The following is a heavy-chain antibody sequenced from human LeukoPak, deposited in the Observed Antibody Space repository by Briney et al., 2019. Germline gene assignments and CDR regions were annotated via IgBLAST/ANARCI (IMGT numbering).Heavy chain of an antibody. CDR1: GGTFSSYA. CDR3: ARVPDFDYYYYGMDV. J-gene: IGHJ6*04. V-gene: IGHV1-69*06. D-gene: IGHD2-21*02. Sequence: KVSCKASGGTFSSYAISWVRQAPGQGLEGMGGIIPIFGTANYAQKFQGRVTITADKSTSTAYMELSSLRSEDTAVYYCARVPDFDYYYYGMDVWGKGTTVTVSS. CDR2: IIPIFGTA.